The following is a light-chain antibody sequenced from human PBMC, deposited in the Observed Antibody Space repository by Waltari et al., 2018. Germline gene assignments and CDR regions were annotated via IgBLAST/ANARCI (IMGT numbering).Light chain of an antibody. CDR3: QSYDTSLSVV. V-gene: IGLV1-40*01. CDR2: GTS. J-gene: IGLJ2*01. CDR1: GSNIGAGYD. Sequence: QSVLTQPPSVSGAPGQRVTISCTGSGSNIGAGYDVHWYQQVPRAAPKLLIYGTSTRPPGVPDRFFGSQSGTSASLAITALQAEDEAEYYCQSYDTSLSVVFGGGTKLTVL.